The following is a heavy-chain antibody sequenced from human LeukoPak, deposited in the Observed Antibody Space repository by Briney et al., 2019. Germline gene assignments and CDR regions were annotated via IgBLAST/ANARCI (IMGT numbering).Heavy chain of an antibody. V-gene: IGHV4-4*07. CDR1: GGSISSYF. D-gene: IGHD6-6*01. CDR2: IYTSGST. Sequence: PSETLSLTCTVSGGSISSYFWSWIRQPAGKGLEWIGRIYTSGSTNYNPSLKSRVTMSVDTSKNQFSLKLSSVTAADTAVYYCARSEQLAPRYYYYMDVWGKGTTVTVSS. J-gene: IGHJ6*03. CDR3: ARSEQLAPRYYYYMDV.